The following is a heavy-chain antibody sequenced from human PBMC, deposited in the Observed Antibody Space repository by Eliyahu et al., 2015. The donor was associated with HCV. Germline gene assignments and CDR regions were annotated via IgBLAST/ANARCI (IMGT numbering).Heavy chain of an antibody. V-gene: IGHV4-39*01. CDR2: IYFNGIT. CDR3: GRLDTIAPRKFLLDS. J-gene: IGHJ4*02. CDR1: GASIARGXNYX. Sequence: QLQLXESGPXLVKPWETLSLTCTVSGASIARGXNYXWGXVRQPPGKGLEWIGNIYFNGITFYKSSFKGRXTMSVDTSKNQFSLKLRSVTAADTAMYYCGRLDTIAPRKFLLDSWGQGTLVTVSS. D-gene: IGHD6-13*01.